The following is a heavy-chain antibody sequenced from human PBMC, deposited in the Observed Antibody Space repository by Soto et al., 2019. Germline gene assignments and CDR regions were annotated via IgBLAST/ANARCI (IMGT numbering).Heavy chain of an antibody. J-gene: IGHJ5*02. D-gene: IGHD2-15*01. CDR3: ARGRAEVVVAAIPWFDP. CDR1: GGSFSGYY. Sequence: SETLSLTCAVYGGSFSGYYWSWIRQPPGKGLEWIGEINHSGSTNYNPSLKSRVTISVDTSKNQFSLKLSSVTAADTAVYYCARGRAEVVVAAIPWFDPWGQGTLVTVSS. CDR2: INHSGST. V-gene: IGHV4-34*01.